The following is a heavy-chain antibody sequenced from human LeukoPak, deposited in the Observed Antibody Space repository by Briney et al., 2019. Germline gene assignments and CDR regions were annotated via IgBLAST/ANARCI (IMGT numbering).Heavy chain of an antibody. CDR3: ARGFDDSSGYATDY. CDR1: GGSFSGYY. CDR2: INHSGST. V-gene: IGHV4-34*01. D-gene: IGHD3-22*01. Sequence: SETLSLTCAVYGGSFSGYYWSWIREPPGKGLEWIGEINHSGSTNYNPSLKSRVTISVDTSKNQFSLKRSSVTAADTAVYYCARGFDDSSGYATDYWGQGTLVTVSS. J-gene: IGHJ4*02.